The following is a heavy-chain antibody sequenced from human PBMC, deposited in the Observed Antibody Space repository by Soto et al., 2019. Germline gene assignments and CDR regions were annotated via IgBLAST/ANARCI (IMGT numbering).Heavy chain of an antibody. CDR1: GGSFSGYY. CDR2: ISHSGST. J-gene: IGHJ5*02. CDR3: ARIMSSRVYNWFEP. D-gene: IGHD6-13*01. Sequence: QVQLQQWGAGLLKPSETLSLTCAVYGGSFSGYYWSWIRQRPGKGLEWIGEISHSGSTNYNPSLKSRVTISVDTSKNQFSLKLSSVPAEDTAVYYCARIMSSRVYNWFEPWGQATLVTVSS. V-gene: IGHV4-34*01.